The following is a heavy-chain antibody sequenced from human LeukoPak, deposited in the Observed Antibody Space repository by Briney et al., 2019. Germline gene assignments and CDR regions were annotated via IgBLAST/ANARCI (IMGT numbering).Heavy chain of an antibody. CDR3: VRDSLRRGGY. CDR2: ISGNGRST. CDR1: GFTFSTYA. J-gene: IGHJ4*02. V-gene: IGHV3-64*01. Sequence: PGGSLRLSCTASGFTFSTYATHWVRQAPGKGLEYVSGISGNGRSTFYANSVKGRFTVSRDNSKDTLYLQMGSLGAEDMAVYYCVRDSLRRGGYWGQGTLVTVSS. D-gene: IGHD3-10*01.